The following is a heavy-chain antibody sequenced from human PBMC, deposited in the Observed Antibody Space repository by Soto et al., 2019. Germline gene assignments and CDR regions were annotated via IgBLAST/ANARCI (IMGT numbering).Heavy chain of an antibody. D-gene: IGHD2-15*01. J-gene: IGHJ2*01. V-gene: IGHV3-53*01. Sequence: EVRLVESGGGLIQPGGSLTVSCAASGFSVSDNYMSWVRQPPGKGLEWVSVIYRGGTIFYADSVKGRFIISRDSSKNTMDLQMNTLRGEDTATYYCARVSCSGGGCYRDWYVDLWGRGTLVTVSS. CDR1: GFSVSDNY. CDR2: IYRGGTI. CDR3: ARVSCSGGGCYRDWYVDL.